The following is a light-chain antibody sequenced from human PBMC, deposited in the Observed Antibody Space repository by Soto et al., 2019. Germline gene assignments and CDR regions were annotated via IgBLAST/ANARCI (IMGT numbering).Light chain of an antibody. V-gene: IGKV1-5*03. CDR3: QQYNSYPWT. Sequence: IQITQSPSTPSASVGDRVTITCRASQSISSWLAWYQQRPGKAPKLLIYEASIFESGVPSRFSGSGSGTQFTLTISSLQPDDFATYYCQQYNSYPWTFSQGTKVDIK. CDR2: EAS. CDR1: QSISSW. J-gene: IGKJ1*01.